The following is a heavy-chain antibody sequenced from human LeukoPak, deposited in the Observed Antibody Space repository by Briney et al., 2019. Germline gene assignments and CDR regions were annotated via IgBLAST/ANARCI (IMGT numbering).Heavy chain of an antibody. J-gene: IGHJ3*02. Sequence: ASVKVSCKASGGTFSSYAISWVRQATGQGLEWMGWMNPNSGNTGYAQKFQGRVTMTRNTSISTAYMELSSLRSEDTAVYYCATTMGLWFGELTLAFDIWGQGTMVTVSS. CDR2: MNPNSGNT. D-gene: IGHD3-10*01. CDR3: ATTMGLWFGELTLAFDI. CDR1: GGTFSSYA. V-gene: IGHV1-8*02.